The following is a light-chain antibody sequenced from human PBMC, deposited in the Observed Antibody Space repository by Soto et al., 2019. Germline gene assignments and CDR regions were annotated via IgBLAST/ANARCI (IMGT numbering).Light chain of an antibody. CDR2: AAS. CDR1: QGISRY. CDR3: QQLNSYPIT. J-gene: IGKJ5*01. Sequence: DIQLTQSPSFLSASVGDRVTITCRASQGISRYLAWYQQKPWKDPKRLISAASTLQSGVPSRFSGSGSGTESTLTISSLQTEDFATSYCQQLNSYPITFGQGTRLEIK. V-gene: IGKV1-9*01.